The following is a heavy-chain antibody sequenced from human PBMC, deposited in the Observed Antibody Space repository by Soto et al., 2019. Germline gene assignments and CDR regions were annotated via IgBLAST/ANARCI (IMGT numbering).Heavy chain of an antibody. CDR3: ARDNPRLGRAFDI. J-gene: IGHJ3*02. V-gene: IGHV3-33*01. CDR2: IWYDGSEK. Sequence: GGSLRLSCAASGFTFSSYGMHWVRQAPGKGLEWVAVIWYDGSEKYFADSVKGRFTISRDNSKNTLYLQMDSLRAEDTAVYHCARDNPRLGRAFDIWGQGTMVTVSS. D-gene: IGHD7-27*01. CDR1: GFTFSSYG.